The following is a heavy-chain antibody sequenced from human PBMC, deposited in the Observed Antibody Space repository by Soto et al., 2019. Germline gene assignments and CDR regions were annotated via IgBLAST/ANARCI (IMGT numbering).Heavy chain of an antibody. Sequence: SETLSLTCTVSGGSISSRGYYCSWIRQFPGKGLEWIGYISYSESTDYNPSLKSRVTISADTSKNQFSLKLSSVTAADTAVYYCAGGNDYAKIGYWGQGAQVTVSS. D-gene: IGHD4-17*01. CDR3: AGGNDYAKIGY. J-gene: IGHJ4*02. CDR2: ISYSEST. V-gene: IGHV4-31*03. CDR1: GGSISSRGYY.